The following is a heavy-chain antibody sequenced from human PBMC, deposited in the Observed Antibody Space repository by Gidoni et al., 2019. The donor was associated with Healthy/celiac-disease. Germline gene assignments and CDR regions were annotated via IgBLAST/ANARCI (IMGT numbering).Heavy chain of an antibody. V-gene: IGHV4-59*01. CDR2: IYYSGST. CDR3: ARGTAAGTDDY. Sequence: QVQLQESGPGLVKPSETLSLPCTVSGGSISSYYWSWIRQPPGKGLEWIGYIYYSGSTNYNPSLKSRVTISVDTSKNQFSLKLSSVTAADTAVYYCARGTAAGTDDYWGQGTLVTVSS. CDR1: GGSISSYY. J-gene: IGHJ4*02. D-gene: IGHD6-13*01.